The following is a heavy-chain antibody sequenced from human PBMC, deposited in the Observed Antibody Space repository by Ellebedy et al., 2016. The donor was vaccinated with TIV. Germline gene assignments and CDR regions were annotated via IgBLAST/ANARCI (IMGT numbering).Heavy chain of an antibody. D-gene: IGHD5-12*01. J-gene: IGHJ2*01. CDR2: ISDSGGST. CDR3: ATRYGGYAD. CDR1: GFTFSTYV. Sequence: GESLKISXAASGFTFSTYVMSWVRQAPGKGLEWVSDISDSGGSTYYADSVKGRFTISRDNSKNTLYLQMNSLRAEDTAVYYCATRYGGYADWGRGTLVTVSS. V-gene: IGHV3-23*01.